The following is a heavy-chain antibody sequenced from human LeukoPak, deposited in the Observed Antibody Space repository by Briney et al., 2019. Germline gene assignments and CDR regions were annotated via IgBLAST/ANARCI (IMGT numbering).Heavy chain of an antibody. Sequence: SETLSLTCTVSGGSISSSSYYWGWIRQPPGKGLEWIGSIYYSGSTYYNPSLKSRVTISVDTSKNQFSLKLSSVTAADTAVYYCARGLSWLFGPPTPYYFDYWGQGTLVTVSS. CDR3: ARGLSWLFGPPTPYYFDY. V-gene: IGHV4-39*07. CDR1: GGSISSSSYY. J-gene: IGHJ4*02. CDR2: IYYSGST. D-gene: IGHD3-9*01.